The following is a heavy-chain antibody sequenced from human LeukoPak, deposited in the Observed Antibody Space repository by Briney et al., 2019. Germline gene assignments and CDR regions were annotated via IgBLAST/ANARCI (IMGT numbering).Heavy chain of an antibody. CDR3: AISGLGFGEFRGLDY. CDR2: IFSSGPT. J-gene: IGHJ4*02. Sequence: PGGSLRLSCAASGFNVSNNYMNWVRQAPGKGLEWVSVIFSSGPTYYADSVKGRFTISRDTSKNALCLQMNSLRAEDTAVYYCAISGLGFGEFRGLDYWGQGTLVTVSS. V-gene: IGHV3-53*01. D-gene: IGHD3-10*01. CDR1: GFNVSNNY.